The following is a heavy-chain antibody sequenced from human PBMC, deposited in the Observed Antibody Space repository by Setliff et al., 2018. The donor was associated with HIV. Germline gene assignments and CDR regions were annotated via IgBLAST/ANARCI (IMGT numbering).Heavy chain of an antibody. CDR3: LRDYFWAFDY. V-gene: IGHV3-11*04. J-gene: IGHJ4*01. CDR1: GFTFSDHY. Sequence: PGGSLRLSCAASGFTFSDHYMDWVRQAPGKGLEWVSRIYDSGDIWYADSVRGRFTISRDNTKNSLYLQMNNLRAEDTAVYYCLRDYFWAFDYWGQEPWSPSPQ. CDR2: IYDSGDI. D-gene: IGHD3-16*01.